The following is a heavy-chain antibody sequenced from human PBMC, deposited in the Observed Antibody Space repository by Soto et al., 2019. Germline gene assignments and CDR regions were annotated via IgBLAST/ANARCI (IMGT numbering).Heavy chain of an antibody. J-gene: IGHJ4*02. CDR1: GFTFSNAW. CDR2: IKSKTDGGTT. CDR3: TTGPPSPYPQTSG. D-gene: IGHD3-16*01. Sequence: PGGSLRLSCAASGFTFSNAWMSWVRQAPGKGLEWVGRIKSKTDGGTTDYAAPVKGRFTISRDDSKNTLYLQMNSLKTEDTAVYYCTTGPPSPYPQTSGWGRGTLVTVSS. V-gene: IGHV3-15*01.